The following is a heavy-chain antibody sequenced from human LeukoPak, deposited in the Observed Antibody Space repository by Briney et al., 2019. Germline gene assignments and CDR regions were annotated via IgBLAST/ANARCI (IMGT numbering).Heavy chain of an antibody. CDR2: ISGSGGST. CDR1: GFTFSSYA. D-gene: IGHD6-13*01. J-gene: IGHJ4*02. CDR3: ANGLGIAAAGPFDY. V-gene: IGHV3-23*01. Sequence: GGSLRLSCAASGFTFSSYAMSWVRQAPGKGLEWVSAISGSGGSTYYADSVKGRFTLSRDNSKNTLYLQMNSLRAEDTAVYYCANGLGIAAAGPFDYWGQGTLVTVSS.